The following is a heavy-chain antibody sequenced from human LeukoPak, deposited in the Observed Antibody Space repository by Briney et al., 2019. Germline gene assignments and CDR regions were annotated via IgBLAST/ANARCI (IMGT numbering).Heavy chain of an antibody. CDR1: GFTFSNYA. V-gene: IGHV3-23*01. J-gene: IGHJ4*02. CDR2: FSGSGVST. Sequence: GGSLRLSCAASGFTFSNYAMSWVRQAPGKGLEWVSAFSGSGVSTHYADSVKGRFTISRDNSKNTLYLQMNSLTAEDTAVYYCAKDLGHSSSWYVYDYWGQGTLVTVSS. D-gene: IGHD6-13*01. CDR3: AKDLGHSSSWYVYDY.